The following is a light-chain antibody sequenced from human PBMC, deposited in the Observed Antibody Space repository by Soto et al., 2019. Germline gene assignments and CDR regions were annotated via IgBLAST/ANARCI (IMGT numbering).Light chain of an antibody. V-gene: IGKV1-5*03. J-gene: IGKJ1*01. CDR1: QSCSNW. Sequence: DIQMTQSPSTLSASLGDRVTITCRASQSCSNWLAWYQQRPGKAPKLLISKASILESGVPSRFSGTGSGTECTLTISSLQPDDFAAYYCQQEKTYPTWTFGQGTKVEIK. CDR2: KAS. CDR3: QQEKTYPTWT.